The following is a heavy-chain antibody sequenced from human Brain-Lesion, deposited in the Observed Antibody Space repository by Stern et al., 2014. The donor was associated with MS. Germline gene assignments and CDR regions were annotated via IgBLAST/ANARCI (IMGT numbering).Heavy chain of an antibody. D-gene: IGHD3-3*01. V-gene: IGHV1-2*02. Sequence: VQLVESGAEVKKPGASVKVSCKTSGYIFTGYYIHWVRQAPGQGLEWMAWIHPNTGGTKDAQKVQGRVTMSRDTSISTAYVELSSLTSDDTAVYYCARDQRGITIFGVVTDYYYLGMDVWGQGTTVTVSS. CDR1: GYIFTGYY. J-gene: IGHJ6*02. CDR2: IHPNTGGT. CDR3: ARDQRGITIFGVVTDYYYLGMDV.